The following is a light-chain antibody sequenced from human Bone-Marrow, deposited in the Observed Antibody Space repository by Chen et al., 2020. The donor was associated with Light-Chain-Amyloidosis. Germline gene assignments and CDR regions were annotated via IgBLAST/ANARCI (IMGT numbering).Light chain of an antibody. Sequence: HSALTHPPSVSGSPGHSITLPFAGTSSDVGRDNHVSWYQQHPDKAPKLMIYEVTNRPSCVPVRFSGSKSDNTASLTISGLQTEDEDDYFCSSYTITNTLVFGSGTRVTVL. V-gene: IGLV2-14*01. J-gene: IGLJ1*01. CDR1: SSDVGRDNH. CDR3: SSYTITNTLV. CDR2: EVT.